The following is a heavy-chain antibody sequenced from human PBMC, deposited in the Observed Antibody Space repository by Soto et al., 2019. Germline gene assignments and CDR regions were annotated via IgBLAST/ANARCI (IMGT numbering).Heavy chain of an antibody. CDR2: SRYKADNYSQ. CDR1: GIDFSHHH. CDR3: VCWLWGIGY. Sequence: EVQVVESGGGLVQPGGSLRLSCAVSGIDFSHHHMDWVRQAPGKGLEWVGRSRYKADNYSQDYAASVKGRFTISRDGSKNSLYLQMNSLKTEDTAVFYCVCWLWGIGYWGQGTLVTVSP. V-gene: IGHV3-72*01. J-gene: IGHJ4*02. D-gene: IGHD3-16*01.